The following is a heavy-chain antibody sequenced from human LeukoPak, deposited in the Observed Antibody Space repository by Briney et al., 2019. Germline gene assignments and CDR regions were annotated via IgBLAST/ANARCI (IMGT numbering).Heavy chain of an antibody. Sequence: SETLSLTCAVYGGSFSGYYWSWIRQPPGKGLEWIGEINHSGSTNYNPSLKSRVTISVDTSKNQFSLKLSSVTAADTAVYYCARSGGYCSSTSCFPYYMDVWGKGTTVTVSS. CDR3: ARSGGYCSSTSCFPYYMDV. J-gene: IGHJ6*03. V-gene: IGHV4-34*01. CDR1: GGSFSGYY. D-gene: IGHD2-2*01. CDR2: INHSGST.